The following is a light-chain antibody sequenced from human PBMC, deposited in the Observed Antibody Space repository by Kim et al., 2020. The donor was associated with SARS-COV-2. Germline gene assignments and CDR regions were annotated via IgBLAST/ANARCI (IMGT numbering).Light chain of an antibody. Sequence: QSALTQPASVSGSPGQSITISCTGTSSDVGGYNYVSWYQQHPGKAPKLMIYDVSNRPSGVSNRFFGSKSGNTASLTISGLQAEDEADYYCCSYTGSSTYVFGTGTKVTVL. CDR1: SSDVGGYNY. CDR2: DVS. V-gene: IGLV2-14*01. CDR3: CSYTGSSTYV. J-gene: IGLJ1*01.